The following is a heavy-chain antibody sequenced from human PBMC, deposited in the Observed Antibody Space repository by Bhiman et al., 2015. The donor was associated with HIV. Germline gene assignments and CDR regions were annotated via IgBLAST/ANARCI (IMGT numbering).Heavy chain of an antibody. CDR1: GFTFSSYT. Sequence: EVQLVESGGGLVKPGGSLRLSCAASGFTFSSYTMSWVRQAPGKGLDWVSSLSSTSTYIHYADAVKGRFTISRDNAKNSLYLQMNSLRAGDTAVYYCAREVTPGGPRYYFDFWGQGTLVTVSS. V-gene: IGHV3-21*03. CDR3: AREVTPGGPRYYFDF. CDR2: LSSTSTYI. J-gene: IGHJ4*02. D-gene: IGHD2-21*02.